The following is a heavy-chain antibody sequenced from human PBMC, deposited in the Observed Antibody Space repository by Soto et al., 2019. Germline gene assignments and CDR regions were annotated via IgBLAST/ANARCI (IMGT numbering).Heavy chain of an antibody. CDR3: AKLSGDSWGYFDY. Sequence: EVQLLESGGGLVQPGGSLRLSCAASGFTFSSYAMIWVRQAPGKGLKWVSALTSSGGNTYYADSVKGRFTISRDNSKNTLYLQMNSLGAEDTAVYYCAKLSGDSWGYFDYWGQGTLVTVSS. V-gene: IGHV3-23*01. CDR2: LTSSGGNT. CDR1: GFTFSSYA. D-gene: IGHD2-21*02. J-gene: IGHJ4*02.